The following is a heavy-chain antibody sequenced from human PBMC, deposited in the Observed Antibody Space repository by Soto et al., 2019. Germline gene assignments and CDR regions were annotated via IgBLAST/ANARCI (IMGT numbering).Heavy chain of an antibody. D-gene: IGHD3-10*01. Sequence: ASVKVSCKASGYTFTSYYMHWVRQAPGQGLEWMGIINPSGGSTSYAQKFQGRVTITADKSTSTAYMELSSLRSEDTAVYYCAREGTGDGDAFDIWGQGTMVTVSS. J-gene: IGHJ3*02. CDR1: GYTFTSYY. CDR3: AREGTGDGDAFDI. V-gene: IGHV1-46*01. CDR2: INPSGGST.